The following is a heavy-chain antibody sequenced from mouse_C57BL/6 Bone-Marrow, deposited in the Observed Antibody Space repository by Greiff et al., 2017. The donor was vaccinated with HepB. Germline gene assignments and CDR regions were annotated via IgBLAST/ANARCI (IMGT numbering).Heavy chain of an antibody. CDR2: ISDGGSYT. D-gene: IGHD2-2*01. Sequence: EVMLVDSGGGLVKPGGSLKLSCAASGFTFSSYAMSWVRQTPEKRLEWVATISDGGSYTYYPDNVKGRFTISRDNAKNNLYLQMSHLKSEDTAMYYCARGIYYGYLYAMDYWGQGTSVTVSS. J-gene: IGHJ4*01. CDR1: GFTFSSYA. CDR3: ARGIYYGYLYAMDY. V-gene: IGHV5-4*03.